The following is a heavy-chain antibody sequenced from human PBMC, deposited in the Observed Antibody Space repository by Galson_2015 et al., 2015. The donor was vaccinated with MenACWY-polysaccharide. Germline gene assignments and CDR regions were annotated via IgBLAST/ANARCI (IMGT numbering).Heavy chain of an antibody. J-gene: IGHJ6*02. CDR2: IDASGAIT. V-gene: IGHV3-23*01. CDR3: ARGHLGLGL. Sequence: SLRLSCAASGFTFSSFAFNWVRQAPGKGLQWVSAIDASGAITYYADSVKGRFTISRDSPKNTLHPQMNSLSAEDTAIYYCARGHLGLGLWGQGTTVTVSS. D-gene: IGHD7-27*01. CDR1: GFTFSSFA.